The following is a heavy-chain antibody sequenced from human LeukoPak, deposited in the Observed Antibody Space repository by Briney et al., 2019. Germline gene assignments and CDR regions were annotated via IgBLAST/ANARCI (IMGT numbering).Heavy chain of an antibody. D-gene: IGHD1-26*01. CDR2: IKQDGSEK. Sequence: GGSLRLSCAASGFTFSSYWMSWVRQAPGKGLEWVANIKQDGSEKYYVDSVKGRSTISRDNAKNSLYLQMNSLRAEDTAVYYCARDGSYPTYYFDYWGQGTLVTVSS. J-gene: IGHJ4*02. CDR3: ARDGSYPTYYFDY. CDR1: GFTFSSYW. V-gene: IGHV3-7*01.